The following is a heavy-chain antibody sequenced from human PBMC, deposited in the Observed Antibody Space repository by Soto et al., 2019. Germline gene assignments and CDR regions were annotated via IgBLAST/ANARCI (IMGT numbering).Heavy chain of an antibody. CDR1: GESFSGYY. CDR2: IKHSGST. J-gene: IGHJ4*02. Sequence: PSETLSLTCAVYGESFSGYYWTWIRQPPGTGLEWIGEIKHSGSTNYNPSLKRRVTISVDTSKNQCSLKLTSVTAADTAVYYCARDKITGLFDYWGQGTLVTVSS. CDR3: ARDKITGLFDY. V-gene: IGHV4-34*01. D-gene: IGHD2-8*02.